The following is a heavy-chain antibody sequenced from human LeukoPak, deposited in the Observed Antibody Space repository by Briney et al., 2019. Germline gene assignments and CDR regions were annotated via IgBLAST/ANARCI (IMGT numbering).Heavy chain of an antibody. CDR2: ISGSGGST. J-gene: IGHJ4*02. D-gene: IGHD2-2*01. V-gene: IGHV3-23*01. Sequence: GGSLILSCAASGFTFSSYAMSWVRQAPGKGLEGVSAISGSGGSTYYADSVKGRFTISRDNSKNTLYLQMNSLRAEDTAVYYCAKDGVVVPAVYFDYWGQGTPVTVSS. CDR1: GFTFSSYA. CDR3: AKDGVVVPAVYFDY.